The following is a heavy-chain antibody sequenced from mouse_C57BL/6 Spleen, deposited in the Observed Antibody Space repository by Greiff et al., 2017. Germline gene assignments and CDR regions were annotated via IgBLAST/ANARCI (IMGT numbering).Heavy chain of an antibody. J-gene: IGHJ4*01. D-gene: IGHD3-2*02. CDR3: ARHRQLSEGLAY. CDR1: GFSLTSYG. CDR2: IWSDGST. V-gene: IGHV2-6-1*01. Sequence: VQLKESGPGLVAPSQSLSITCTVSGFSLTSYGVHWVRQSPGKGLEWLGVIWSDGSTTYNSALKSRLSISKDNSKSQVFLKRNSLQTDDTAMYYGARHRQLSEGLAYWGQGTSVTVSA.